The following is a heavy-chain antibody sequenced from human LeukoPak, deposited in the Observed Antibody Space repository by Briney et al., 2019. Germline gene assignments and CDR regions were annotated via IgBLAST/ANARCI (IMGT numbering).Heavy chain of an antibody. Sequence: GGSLRLSCAASGFTFSSYSMNWVRQAPGKGLEWVSSISSSSSYIYYADSVKGRFTISRDNAKNSLYLQMNSLRAEDTAVYYCARDGYSSTRAFYMDVWGKGTTVTVSS. CDR1: GFTFSSYS. CDR3: ARDGYSSTRAFYMDV. V-gene: IGHV3-21*01. D-gene: IGHD6-13*01. J-gene: IGHJ6*03. CDR2: ISSSSSYI.